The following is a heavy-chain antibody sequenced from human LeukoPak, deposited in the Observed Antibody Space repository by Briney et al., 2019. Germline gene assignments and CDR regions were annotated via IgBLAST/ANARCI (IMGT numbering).Heavy chain of an antibody. CDR3: ARDPHTLAVAGGDAFDI. CDR2: ISSSSSYI. CDR1: GFTFSSYS. D-gene: IGHD6-19*01. J-gene: IGHJ3*02. Sequence: PGGSLRLSCAASGFTFSSYSMNWVRQAPGKGLEWVSSISSSSSYIYYADSVKGRFTISRDNAKNSLYLQMNSLRAEDTAVYYCARDPHTLAVAGGDAFDIWGQGTMVTVSS. V-gene: IGHV3-21*01.